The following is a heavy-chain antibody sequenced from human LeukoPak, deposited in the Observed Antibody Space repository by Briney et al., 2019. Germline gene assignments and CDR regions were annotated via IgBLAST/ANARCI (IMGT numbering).Heavy chain of an antibody. CDR1: GFTFSSYS. CDR2: ISSSSGYI. J-gene: IGHJ4*02. CDR3: ARVGSGSYLGSFDY. Sequence: KPGGSLRLSCAASGFTFSSYSMNWVRQAPGKGLEWVSSISSSSGYIYYADSVKGRFTISRDNAKNSLYLQMNSLRAEDTAVYYCARVGSGSYLGSFDYWGQGTLVTVSS. D-gene: IGHD1-26*01. V-gene: IGHV3-21*01.